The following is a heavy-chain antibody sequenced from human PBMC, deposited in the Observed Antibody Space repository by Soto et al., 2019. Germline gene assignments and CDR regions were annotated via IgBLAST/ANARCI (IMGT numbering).Heavy chain of an antibody. Sequence: EVQLLESGGGLVQPGGSLRLSCAASGFTFSSYAMSWVRQAPGKGLEWVSAISGSGGSTYYADSVKGRFTISRDNSKNTLYLQMNSLRAEDTAVYYCATHARHDFWSGLDAFDIWGQGTMVTVSS. CDR3: ATHARHDFWSGLDAFDI. V-gene: IGHV3-23*01. D-gene: IGHD3-3*01. CDR1: GFTFSSYA. CDR2: ISGSGGST. J-gene: IGHJ3*02.